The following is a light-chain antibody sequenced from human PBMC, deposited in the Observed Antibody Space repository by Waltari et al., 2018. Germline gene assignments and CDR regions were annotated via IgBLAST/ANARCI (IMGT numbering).Light chain of an antibody. Sequence: DIQMTQSPSSVSASVGDRVTLTCRASQGISSRLAWYQQKPGEAPKLLSYDASSLNSGVPSRFRGSGSGTEFTLTISSLQPEDFATYYCQQVDSFPRTFGQGTKVEVK. CDR2: DAS. J-gene: IGKJ1*01. V-gene: IGKV1-12*01. CDR3: QQVDSFPRT. CDR1: QGISSR.